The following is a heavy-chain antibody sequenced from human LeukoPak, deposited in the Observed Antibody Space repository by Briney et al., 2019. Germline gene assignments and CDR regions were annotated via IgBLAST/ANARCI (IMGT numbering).Heavy chain of an antibody. J-gene: IGHJ4*02. CDR1: GFTFNNYA. V-gene: IGHV3-23*01. D-gene: IGHD6-19*01. CDR3: AKDLQWLPHYFDY. Sequence: GGSLRLSCVASGFTFNNYAMSWVRQAPGRGLEWASSTAGSGISKDYADSVKGRFTISKDKSKNTLYLQMNSLRAEDTAVYYCAKDLQWLPHYFDYWGQGTLVTVSS. CDR2: TAGSGISK.